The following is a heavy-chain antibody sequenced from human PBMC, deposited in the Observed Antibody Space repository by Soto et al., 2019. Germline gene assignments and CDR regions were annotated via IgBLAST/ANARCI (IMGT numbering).Heavy chain of an antibody. CDR3: ARGDEMTAVTIFEY. D-gene: IGHD4-17*01. CDR1: GGAFGRYS. Sequence: SVKVSCKASGGAFGRYSVSWVRQAPGQGLEWIGGVIPVFNTSNYSLKFQGRVAISADESTSTVFMELRSLRSEDTALYYCARGDEMTAVTIFEYWGQGTLVTVSS. V-gene: IGHV1-69*13. CDR2: VIPVFNTS. J-gene: IGHJ4*02.